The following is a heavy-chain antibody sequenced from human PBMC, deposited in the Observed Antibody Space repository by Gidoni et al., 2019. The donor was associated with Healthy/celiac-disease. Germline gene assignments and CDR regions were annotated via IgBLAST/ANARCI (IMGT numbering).Heavy chain of an antibody. J-gene: IGHJ4*02. CDR2: ISGSGGST. CDR3: AQRGGSYYVDY. CDR1: GFTFSSYA. V-gene: IGHV3-23*01. D-gene: IGHD1-26*01. Sequence: EVQLLESGGGLVQPVGSLRLSCAASGFTFSSYAMNWVRQAPGKGLEWVSAISGSGGSTYYADSVKGRFTISRDNSKNTRYLQMNSLRAEDTAIYYCAQRGGSYYVDYWGQGTLVTVSS.